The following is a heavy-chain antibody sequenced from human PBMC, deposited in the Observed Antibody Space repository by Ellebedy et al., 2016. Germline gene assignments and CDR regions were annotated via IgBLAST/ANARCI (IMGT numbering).Heavy chain of an antibody. V-gene: IGHV4-59*02. CDR3: AKWNGGWYAFEV. D-gene: IGHD6-19*01. J-gene: IGHJ3*01. Sequence: SETLSLTCNVSGGSVSSDYWNWIRRPPGKGLEWIGYVFYTGTTNYNPSLKSRVTMSVETSKSQFSLRLTSVTAAATAVYYCAKWNGGWYAFEVWGQGTMVTVSS. CDR1: GGSVSSDY. CDR2: VFYTGTT.